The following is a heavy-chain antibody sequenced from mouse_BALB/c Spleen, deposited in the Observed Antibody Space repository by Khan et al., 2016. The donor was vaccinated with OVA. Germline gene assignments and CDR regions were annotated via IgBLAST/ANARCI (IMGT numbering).Heavy chain of an antibody. D-gene: IGHD2-1*01. J-gene: IGHJ4*01. CDR2: IWGDGST. Sequence: QVQLKQSGPGLVAPSQSLSITCTVSGFSLTGYGVNWVRQPPGKGLEWLGIIWGDGSTDYNSALISRLSISKDNSKSQVFLKMNSLQNDDTDEYYCARCDKGNYREAMDYWGQGTSVTVSS. CDR3: ARCDKGNYREAMDY. CDR1: GFSLTGYG. V-gene: IGHV2-6-7*01.